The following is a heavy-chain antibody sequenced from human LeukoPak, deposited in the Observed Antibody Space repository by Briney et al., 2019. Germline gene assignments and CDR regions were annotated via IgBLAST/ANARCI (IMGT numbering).Heavy chain of an antibody. CDR1: GFTFDDYG. J-gene: IGHJ6*03. Sequence: GGSLRLSCAASGFTFDDYGMSWVRQAPGKGLEWVSAISGSGASTYYADSVKGRFTTSRDNSKNTLYLQMNSLRAEDTAVYYCAGFSDYYYYYHMDVWGKGTTVTVSS. CDR3: AGFSDYYYYYHMDV. CDR2: ISGSGAST. V-gene: IGHV3-23*01.